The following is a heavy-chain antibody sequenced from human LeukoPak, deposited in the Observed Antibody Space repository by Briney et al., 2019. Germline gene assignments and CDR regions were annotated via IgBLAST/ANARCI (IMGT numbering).Heavy chain of an antibody. CDR1: GFTLSSYS. CDR2: ITWSGRTI. CDR3: ARDAGNSGYGMDV. Sequence: GWSLRLSCAASGFTLSSYSMNWVRQAPGKGLDGISHITWSGRTIFYADSVKGRFNNSRNSAKKSLYLQMSSLRDEDTAVYYCARDAGNSGYGMDVWGQGTTVTVSS. D-gene: IGHD6-19*01. V-gene: IGHV3-48*02. J-gene: IGHJ6*02.